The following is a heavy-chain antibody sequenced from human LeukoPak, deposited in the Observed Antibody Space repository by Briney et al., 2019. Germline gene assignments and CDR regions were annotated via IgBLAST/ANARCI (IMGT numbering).Heavy chain of an antibody. CDR2: VYYSGST. J-gene: IGHJ4*02. V-gene: IGHV4-39*07. Sequence: SETLSLTCTVSAGSISSTSYSWGWIRQPPGKGLEWIGSVYYSGSTNYNTTLKSRVTISVDTSKNQFSLKLSSVTAADTAVYYCAYSSGWYYFDYWGQGTLVTVSS. CDR1: AGSISSTSYS. CDR3: AYSSGWYYFDY. D-gene: IGHD6-19*01.